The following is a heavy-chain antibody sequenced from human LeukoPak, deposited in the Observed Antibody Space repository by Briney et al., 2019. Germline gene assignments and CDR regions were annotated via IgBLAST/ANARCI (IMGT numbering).Heavy chain of an antibody. D-gene: IGHD3-22*01. V-gene: IGHV5-51*01. Sequence: PGESLKISCKGSGYSFTTYWIGWVRQMPGKGLEWMGIIYPGDSDTRYSPSFQGHVTISADKSISTAYLQWSSLKASDTAMYYCARREYYYDSTGYYFRGPGQFDLWGQGTLVTVSS. CDR3: ARREYYYDSTGYYFRGPGQFDL. CDR1: GYSFTTYW. J-gene: IGHJ4*02. CDR2: IYPGDSDT.